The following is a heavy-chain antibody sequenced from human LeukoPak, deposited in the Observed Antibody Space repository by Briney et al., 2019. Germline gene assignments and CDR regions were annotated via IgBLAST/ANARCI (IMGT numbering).Heavy chain of an antibody. J-gene: IGHJ3*02. CDR3: DKDHCSGNNCYGYDTFDI. CDR2: ISGSGINT. D-gene: IGHD2-2*01. V-gene: IGHV3-23*01. Sequence: GGSLRLSCVASGFTFSDYGMSWVRQAPGKGLEWISAISGSGINTYYADSVKGRFTFSRDNSKNKLYLQMYSLRAEDTGVYYCDKDHCSGNNCYGYDTFDIWGQGTKVTVSS. CDR1: GFTFSDYG.